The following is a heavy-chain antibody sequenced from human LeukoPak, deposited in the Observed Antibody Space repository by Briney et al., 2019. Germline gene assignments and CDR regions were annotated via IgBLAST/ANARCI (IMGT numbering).Heavy chain of an antibody. CDR3: ARRLGGTSTGFDY. CDR1: GGSISSYY. Sequence: PSETLSLTCTVSGGSISSYYWSWIRQPPGKGLEWIGSIHYSGSTTYNPSLKSRVTISVDTSKNQFSLKLSSVTAADTAAYYCARRLGGTSTGFDYWGQGTLVTVSS. J-gene: IGHJ4*02. CDR2: IHYSGST. V-gene: IGHV4-59*08. D-gene: IGHD2-2*01.